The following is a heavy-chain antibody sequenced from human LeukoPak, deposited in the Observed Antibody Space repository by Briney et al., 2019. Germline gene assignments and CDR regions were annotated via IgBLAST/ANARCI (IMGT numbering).Heavy chain of an antibody. D-gene: IGHD3-9*01. V-gene: IGHV4-39*01. Sequence: SETLSLTCTVSGGSISSRSDYWGWIRQPPGKGLEWIGTMLSSGSTYSNPSLKSRVTMSVDTSKNQFSLKLSSVTAADTAVYYCARGMAYYDILTGYYKGSWFDPWGQGTLVTVSS. CDR1: GGSISSRSDY. J-gene: IGHJ5*02. CDR2: MLSSGST. CDR3: ARGMAYYDILTGYYKGSWFDP.